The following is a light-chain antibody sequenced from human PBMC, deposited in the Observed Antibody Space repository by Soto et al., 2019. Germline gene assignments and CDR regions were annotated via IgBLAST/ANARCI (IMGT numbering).Light chain of an antibody. CDR1: SSDVGVYNY. CDR2: EVS. J-gene: IGLJ1*01. Sequence: QSVLTQPASVSGSPGQSITISCTGTSSDVGVYNYVSWYQQHPGKAPKLMIYEVSNRPSGVSNRFSGSKSGNTASLTISGLQAEDEADYYCSSYTDRKNLVFGTGTKVTVL. V-gene: IGLV2-14*01. CDR3: SSYTDRKNLV.